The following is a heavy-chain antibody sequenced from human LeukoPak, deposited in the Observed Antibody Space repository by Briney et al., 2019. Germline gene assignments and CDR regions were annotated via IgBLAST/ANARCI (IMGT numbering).Heavy chain of an antibody. D-gene: IGHD1-26*01. CDR1: GFTFSSYE. J-gene: IGHJ6*03. CDR2: ISSSGSTI. V-gene: IGHV3-48*03. CDR3: ASLVGAPSDSYYYYYMDV. Sequence: GGSLRLSCAASGFTFSSYEMNWVRQAPGKGLEWVSYISSSGSTIYYADSVKGRFTLSRDNAKNSLYLQMNSLRAEDTAVYYCASLVGAPSDSYYYYYMDVWGKGTTVTISS.